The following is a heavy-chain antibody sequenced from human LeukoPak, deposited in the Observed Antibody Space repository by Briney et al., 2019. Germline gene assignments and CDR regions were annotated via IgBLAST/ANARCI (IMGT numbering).Heavy chain of an antibody. CDR3: AKGAQRNYYDSSGSPFDY. CDR2: ISGSGGST. V-gene: IGHV3-23*01. D-gene: IGHD3-22*01. CDR1: GFTFSSYA. J-gene: IGHJ4*02. Sequence: GGSLRLSCAASGFTFSSYAMSWVRQAPGKGLEWASAISGSGGSTYYADSVKGRFTISRDNSKNTLYLQMNSLRAEDTAVYYCAKGAQRNYYDSSGSPFDYWGQGTLVTVSS.